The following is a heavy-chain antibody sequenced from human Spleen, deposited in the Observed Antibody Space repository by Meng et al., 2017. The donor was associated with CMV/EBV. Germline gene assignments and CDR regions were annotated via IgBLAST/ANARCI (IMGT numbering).Heavy chain of an antibody. CDR3: AHGLWSALVDYFDY. CDR1: GFTFSSYA. Sequence: GESLKISCAASGFTFSSYAMHWVRQAPGKGLEWVAVISYDGSNKHYADSVKGRFTISRDNSKSTLYVQMNSLRAEDTAVYYCAHGLWSALVDYFDYWGQGTLVTVSS. CDR2: ISYDGSNK. D-gene: IGHD5-18*01. J-gene: IGHJ4*02. V-gene: IGHV3-30*04.